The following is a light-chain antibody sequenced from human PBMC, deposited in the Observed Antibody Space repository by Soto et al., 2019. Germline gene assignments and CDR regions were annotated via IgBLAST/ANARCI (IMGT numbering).Light chain of an antibody. J-gene: IGKJ4*01. Sequence: EIVLTQSPATHSVSPGGRATLSCMARQSISDTLAWYQQNPGQAHRLLMHGASTRALGFRARFSGSGSGTDFTLTIKGLQSEDFAVYYCQQFSSYPLTFGGGTKVDIK. CDR2: GAS. CDR1: QSISDT. CDR3: QQFSSYPLT. V-gene: IGKV3-15*01.